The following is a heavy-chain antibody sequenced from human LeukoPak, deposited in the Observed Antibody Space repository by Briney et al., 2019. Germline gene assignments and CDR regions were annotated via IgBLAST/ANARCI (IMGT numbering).Heavy chain of an antibody. CDR1: GGSINNYY. J-gene: IGHJ5*02. CDR3: ARDRAVAGTPGWFDP. V-gene: IGHV4-59*01. Sequence: TSETLSLTCTVSGGSINNYYWSWIRQPPGKGLEWIGYIYYSGSTNYNPSLKSRVTISVDTSKNQFSLKLSSVTAADTAVYYCARDRAVAGTPGWFDPWGQGTLVTVSS. D-gene: IGHD6-19*01. CDR2: IYYSGST.